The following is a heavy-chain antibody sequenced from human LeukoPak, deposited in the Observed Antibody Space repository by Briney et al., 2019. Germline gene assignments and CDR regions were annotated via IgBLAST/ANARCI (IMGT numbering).Heavy chain of an antibody. CDR2: INHSGST. J-gene: IGHJ4*02. D-gene: IGHD6-19*01. CDR3: ARRMWSSGWYPIKGTYYFDY. CDR1: GGSFSGYY. V-gene: IGHV4-34*01. Sequence: PSETLSLTCAVYGGSFSGYYWSWIRQPPGKGLEWIGEINHSGSTNYNPSLKSRVTISVDTSKNQFSLKLSSVTAADTAVYYCARRMWSSGWYPIKGTYYFDYWGQGTLVTVSS.